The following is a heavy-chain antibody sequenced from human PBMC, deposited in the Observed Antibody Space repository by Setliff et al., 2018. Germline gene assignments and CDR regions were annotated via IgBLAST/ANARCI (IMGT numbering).Heavy chain of an antibody. Sequence: SVKVSCKASGGTFSNYDISWVRQAPGKGLEWMGGIIPIFGTTNYAQRFQGGVTITTDESTSTAYMELSSLRSEDTAVYYCARERGDIVTTTSYYYYLDVWGKGTTVTVSS. D-gene: IGHD5-12*01. CDR3: ARERGDIVTTTSYYYYLDV. CDR2: IIPIFGTT. J-gene: IGHJ6*03. V-gene: IGHV1-69*05. CDR1: GGTFSNYD.